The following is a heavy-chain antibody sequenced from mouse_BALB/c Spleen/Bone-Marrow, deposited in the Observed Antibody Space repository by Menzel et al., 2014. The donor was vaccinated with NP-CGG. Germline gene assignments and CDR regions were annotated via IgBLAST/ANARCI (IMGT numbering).Heavy chain of an antibody. J-gene: IGHJ3*01. Sequence: EVKLMESGGGLVQPGGSLKISCAASGFTFSSYGMSWVRQTPDKRLDLVATINSNGGSTYYPYSVKGRFTISRDNAKNTLYLQMSSLKSEDTAMYYCARDNYYDYDGFAYWGQGTLVTVSA. V-gene: IGHV5-6-3*01. D-gene: IGHD2-4*01. CDR2: INSNGGST. CDR1: GFTFSSYG. CDR3: ARDNYYDYDGFAY.